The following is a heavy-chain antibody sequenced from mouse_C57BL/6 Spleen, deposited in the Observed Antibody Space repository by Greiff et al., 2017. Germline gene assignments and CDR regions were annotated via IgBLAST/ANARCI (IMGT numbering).Heavy chain of an antibody. D-gene: IGHD3-2*02. CDR1: GYTFTSYW. CDR2: IYPGSGST. V-gene: IGHV1-55*01. CDR3: ARDSSGYVRAMDY. Sequence: VQLQPPGAELVKPGASVKMSCKASGYTFTSYWITWVKQRPGQGLEWIGDIYPGSGSTNYNEKFKSKATLTVDTSSSTAYMQLSSLTSEDSAVYYCARDSSGYVRAMDYWGQGTSVTVSS. J-gene: IGHJ4*01.